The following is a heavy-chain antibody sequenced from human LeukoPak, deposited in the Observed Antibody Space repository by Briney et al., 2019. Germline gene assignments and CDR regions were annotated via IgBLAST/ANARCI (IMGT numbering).Heavy chain of an antibody. CDR3: AKEVKAATNWFDP. D-gene: IGHD6-25*01. Sequence: GGSLRLSCAASGFTFSSYAMSWVRQAPGKGLEWVSAISFSGSNTYYADSVKGRFTISRENVKKTLYLQMNSLGAEDTAVYFCAKEVKAATNWFDPWGQGTLVTVSS. V-gene: IGHV3-23*01. CDR1: GFTFSSYA. J-gene: IGHJ5*02. CDR2: ISFSGSNT.